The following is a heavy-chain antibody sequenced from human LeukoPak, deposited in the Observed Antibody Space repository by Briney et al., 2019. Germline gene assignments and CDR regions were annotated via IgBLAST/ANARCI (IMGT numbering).Heavy chain of an antibody. V-gene: IGHV3-48*03. J-gene: IGHJ5*02. CDR3: AKGPYGDYEGDNWFDP. CDR2: ISSSGSTI. CDR1: GFTFSSYE. D-gene: IGHD4-17*01. Sequence: GGSLRLSCAASGFTFSSYEMNWVRQAPGKGLEWVSYISSSGSTIYYADSVKGRFTISRDNSKNTLFLQMNSLRAEDTAVYYCAKGPYGDYEGDNWFDPWGQGTLVTVSS.